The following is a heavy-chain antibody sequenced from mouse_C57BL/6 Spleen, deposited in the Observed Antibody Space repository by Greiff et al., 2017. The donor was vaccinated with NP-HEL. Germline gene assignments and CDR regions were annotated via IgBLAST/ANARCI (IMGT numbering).Heavy chain of an antibody. CDR2: IDPEDGDT. Sequence: VQLQQSGAELVRPGASVKLSCTASGFNIKDYYMHWVKQRPEQGLEWIGRIDPEDGDTEYALKFQGKATMTADTSSNTAYLQLSSLTSEDTAVYYCTTGYYGSSSWFAYWGQGTLVTVSA. CDR3: TTGYYGSSSWFAY. J-gene: IGHJ3*01. D-gene: IGHD1-1*01. V-gene: IGHV14-1*01. CDR1: GFNIKDYY.